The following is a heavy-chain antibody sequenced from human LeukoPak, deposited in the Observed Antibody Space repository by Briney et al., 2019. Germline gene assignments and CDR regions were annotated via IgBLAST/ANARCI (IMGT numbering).Heavy chain of an antibody. CDR3: ARSLRGTYLGALDY. D-gene: IGHD7-27*01. J-gene: IGHJ4*02. CDR2: TYYRSKWYT. Sequence: SQTLSLTCVISGDSVSNYSAAGEWIRQSPSRGLEWLGRTYYRSKWYTDYALSVKSRITVSPDTSKNQFSLQLNSVTPEDTAVYYCARSLRGTYLGALDYWGQGTLVTASS. V-gene: IGHV6-1*01. CDR1: GDSVSNYSAA.